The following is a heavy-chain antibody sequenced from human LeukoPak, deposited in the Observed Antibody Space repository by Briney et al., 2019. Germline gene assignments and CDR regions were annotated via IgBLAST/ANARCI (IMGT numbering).Heavy chain of an antibody. J-gene: IGHJ4*02. V-gene: IGHV4-59*12. D-gene: IGHD1-26*01. CDR1: GGSISSYY. CDR2: VPDSWGT. CDR3: SRESGAFCPFGY. Sequence: SETLSLTCTVSGGSISSYYWSWIRQPPGKGLEWIGHVPDSWGTKYNPSLKSRVTISVDTSKNQFSLKLTSVTAADTAIYYCSRESGAFCPFGYWGQGTLVIVPS.